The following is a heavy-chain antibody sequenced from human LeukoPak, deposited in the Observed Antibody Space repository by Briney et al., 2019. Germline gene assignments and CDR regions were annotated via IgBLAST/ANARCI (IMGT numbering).Heavy chain of an antibody. CDR1: GFTFIGSA. V-gene: IGHV3-73*01. Sequence: GGSLRLSCAASGFTFIGSAMHWVRQASGKGLEWVGRIRSKANSYATAYAASVKGRFTISRDDSKNTAYLQMNSLKTEDTAVYYCTRRVGENYYFDYWGQGTLVTVSS. J-gene: IGHJ4*02. CDR2: IRSKANSYAT. D-gene: IGHD3-10*01. CDR3: TRRVGENYYFDY.